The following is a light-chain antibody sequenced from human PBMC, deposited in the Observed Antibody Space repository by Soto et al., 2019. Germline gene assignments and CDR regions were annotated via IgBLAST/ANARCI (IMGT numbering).Light chain of an antibody. CDR2: DVT. CDR3: CSYAGSSTFVV. V-gene: IGLV2-11*01. Sequence: QSALTRPRSVSGSPGQSVTISCTGTSSDVGGYNYVSWYQQHPGKAPKLMIYDVTKRPSGVPDRFSGSKSGNTASLTISGLQAEDEADYFCCSYAGSSTFVVFGGGTKLTVL. CDR1: SSDVGGYNY. J-gene: IGLJ2*01.